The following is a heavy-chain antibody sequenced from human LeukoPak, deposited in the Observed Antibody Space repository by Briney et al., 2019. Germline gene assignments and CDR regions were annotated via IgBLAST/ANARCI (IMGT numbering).Heavy chain of an antibody. CDR1: GFTFSSYA. Sequence: GGSLRLSCAASGFTFSSYAMSWVRQAPGKGLEWVSAISGSGGSAYYADSVKGRFTISRDNSKNTLYLQMNSLRAEDTAVYYCAKAASSSWPSYYYGMDVWGQGTTVTVSS. V-gene: IGHV3-23*01. CDR2: ISGSGGSA. J-gene: IGHJ6*02. D-gene: IGHD6-13*01. CDR3: AKAASSSWPSYYYGMDV.